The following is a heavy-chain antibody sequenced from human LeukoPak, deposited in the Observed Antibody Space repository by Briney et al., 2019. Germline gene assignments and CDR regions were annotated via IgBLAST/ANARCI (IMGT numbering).Heavy chain of an antibody. V-gene: IGHV4-61*01. J-gene: IGHJ4*02. CDR3: ARSLGEGEWLLYLFDY. Sequence: SETLSLTCTVSGGSVSSGSYYWSWIRQPPGKGPEWIGYIYYSGSTNYNPSLKSRVTISVDTSKNQFSLKLSSVTAADTAVYYCARSLGEGEWLLYLFDYWGQGTLVTVSS. CDR2: IYYSGST. D-gene: IGHD3-3*01. CDR1: GGSVSSGSYY.